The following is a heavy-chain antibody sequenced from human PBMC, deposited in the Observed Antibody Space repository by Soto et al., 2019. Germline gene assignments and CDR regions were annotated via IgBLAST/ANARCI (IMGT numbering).Heavy chain of an antibody. CDR1: GGSISSGGYY. D-gene: IGHD1-26*01. V-gene: IGHV4-31*03. Sequence: SETLSLTCTVSGGSISSGGYYWSWIRQHPGKGLEWIGYIYYSGSTYYNPSLKRRVTISVDTYKNQFYLKLSSVNAVDTAVYSCAKRAGDGGGSSCFDYWGQGTLVTVSS. CDR3: AKRAGDGGGSSCFDY. J-gene: IGHJ4*02. CDR2: IYYSGST.